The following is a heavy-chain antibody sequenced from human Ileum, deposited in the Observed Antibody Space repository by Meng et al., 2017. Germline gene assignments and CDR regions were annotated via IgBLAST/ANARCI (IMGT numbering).Heavy chain of an antibody. CDR1: GNW. CDR2: IFQSGRT. J-gene: IGHJ4*02. D-gene: IGHD3-22*01. Sequence: EQRQESGPWRVNPSGTLSLTCAVSGNWWSWVRQPPGKGLEWIGEIFQSGRTNYNPSLKSRVTISIDKSKSQISLQLSAVTAADTAVYSCATSNDRDVYYLGYWGQGTLVTVSS. V-gene: IGHV4-4*02. CDR3: ATSNDRDVYYLGY.